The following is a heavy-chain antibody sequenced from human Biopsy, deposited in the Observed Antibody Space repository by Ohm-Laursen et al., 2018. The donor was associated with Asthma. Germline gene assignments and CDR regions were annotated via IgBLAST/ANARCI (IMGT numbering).Heavy chain of an antibody. J-gene: IGHJ6*02. Sequence: SVKVSCKASGGTFGRYAINWVRQAPGQGLEWMGGIIPMYGVPKVAQKFQGRVTITADESTSTAYMEMSSLRSEDTAVYYCAREVSTVDYGYYYFAMDVWGQGTTVTVSS. V-gene: IGHV1-69*13. CDR1: GGTFGRYA. CDR3: AREVSTVDYGYYYFAMDV. D-gene: IGHD4-17*01. CDR2: IIPMYGVP.